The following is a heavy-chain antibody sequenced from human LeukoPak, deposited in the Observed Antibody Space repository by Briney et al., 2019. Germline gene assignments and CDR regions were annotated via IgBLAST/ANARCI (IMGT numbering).Heavy chain of an antibody. CDR3: ARIHSSGWYFDP. D-gene: IGHD6-19*01. V-gene: IGHV4-59*01. CDR2: IYYSGST. J-gene: IGHJ5*02. CDR1: GGSISSYY. Sequence: PSETLSLTCTVSGGSISSYYWSWIRQPPGKGLEWIGYIYYSGSTNYNPSLRSRVTISVDTSKNQFSLKLSSVTAADTAVYYCARIHSSGWYFDPWGQGTLVTVSS.